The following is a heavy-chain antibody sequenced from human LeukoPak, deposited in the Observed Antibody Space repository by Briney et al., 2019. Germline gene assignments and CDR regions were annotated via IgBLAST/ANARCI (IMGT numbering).Heavy chain of an antibody. V-gene: IGHV3-23*01. CDR3: ARDVGSSWYGPSYFDY. CDR1: GFTFSSYA. D-gene: IGHD6-13*01. Sequence: GGSLRLSCAASGFTFSSYAMSWVRQAPGKGLEWVSAISGSGGSTYYADSVKGRFTISRDNAKNSLYLQMNSLRAEDTAVYYCARDVGSSWYGPSYFDYWGQGTLVTVSS. CDR2: ISGSGGST. J-gene: IGHJ4*02.